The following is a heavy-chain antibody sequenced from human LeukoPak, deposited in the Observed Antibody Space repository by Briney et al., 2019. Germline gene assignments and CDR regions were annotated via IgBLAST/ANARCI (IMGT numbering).Heavy chain of an antibody. Sequence: ASVKVSCKASGYTFTSYYMHWVRQAPGQGLEWMGIINPSGGSTSYAQKFQGRVTMTRDMSTSTVYMELSSLRSEDTAVYYCARVSSRRLPPTYSYDRRNYFDYWGQGTLVTVSS. CDR3: ARVSSRRLPPTYSYDRRNYFDY. J-gene: IGHJ4*02. V-gene: IGHV1-46*01. D-gene: IGHD3-22*01. CDR1: GYTFTSYY. CDR2: INPSGGST.